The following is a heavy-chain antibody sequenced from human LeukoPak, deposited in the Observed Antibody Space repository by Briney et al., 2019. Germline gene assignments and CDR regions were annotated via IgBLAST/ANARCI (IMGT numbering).Heavy chain of an antibody. Sequence: ASVKVSCKASGGTFSSYTISWVRQAPGQGLEWMGRIIPILGIANYAQKFQGRVKITADKSTRTAYMEPSSLRSEDTAVYYCARGPPLDGYSYGENWFDPWGQGTLVTVSS. V-gene: IGHV1-69*02. D-gene: IGHD5-18*01. J-gene: IGHJ5*02. CDR3: ARGPPLDGYSYGENWFDP. CDR1: GGTFSSYT. CDR2: IIPILGIA.